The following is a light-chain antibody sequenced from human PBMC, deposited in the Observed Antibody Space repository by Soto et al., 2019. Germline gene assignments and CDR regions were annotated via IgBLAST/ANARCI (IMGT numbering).Light chain of an antibody. CDR1: SSNIGNNY. CDR3: GTWDSSLSAVV. J-gene: IGLJ2*01. CDR2: DND. V-gene: IGLV1-51*01. Sequence: QSVLTQPPSVSAAPGQKVTISCSGRSSNIGNNYVSWYQQVPGTAPKLLIKDNDKRHSGIPDRFSGSKSGTSATLGITGLQTGDEADYYCGTWDSSLSAVVFGGGTKVTVL.